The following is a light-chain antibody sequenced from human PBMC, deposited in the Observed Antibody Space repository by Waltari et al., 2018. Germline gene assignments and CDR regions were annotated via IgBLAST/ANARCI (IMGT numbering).Light chain of an antibody. CDR3: MQALQTPWT. Sequence: DIVMTQSPLSLPVTPGEPASISCKSSQSLLYSNGYNYVDWYLQKPGQSQQLLVYLGSNRASGVPERFSGSGSGTDFTLTISRVESEDVGIYYCMQALQTPWTFGQGTKVEIK. CDR2: LGS. J-gene: IGKJ1*01. CDR1: QSLLYSNGYNY. V-gene: IGKV2-28*01.